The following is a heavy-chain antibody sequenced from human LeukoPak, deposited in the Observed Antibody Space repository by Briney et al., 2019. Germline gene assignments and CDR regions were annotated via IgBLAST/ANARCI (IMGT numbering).Heavy chain of an antibody. Sequence: SETLSLTCTVSGGSISSYYWSWIRQPPGKGLEWIGYIYYSGSTNYNPSLKSRVTISVDTSKNQFSLKLSSVTAADTAVYYCARETKSYGMDVWGQGTTVTVSS. CDR2: IYYSGST. D-gene: IGHD1-14*01. V-gene: IGHV4-59*12. J-gene: IGHJ6*02. CDR3: ARETKSYGMDV. CDR1: GGSISSYY.